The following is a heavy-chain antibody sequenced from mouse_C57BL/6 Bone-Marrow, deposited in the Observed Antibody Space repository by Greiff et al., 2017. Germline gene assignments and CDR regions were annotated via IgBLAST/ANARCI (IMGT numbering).Heavy chain of an antibody. CDR1: GYTFTSYG. CDR2: IYPRSGNT. D-gene: IGHD1-1*01. Sequence: VKLQQSGAELARPGASVKLSCKASGYTFTSYGISWVKQRTGQGLEWIGEIYPRSGNTYYNEKFKGKATLTADKSSSTAYMELRSLTSEDSAVYFCARKDYGSSYPFDYWGQGTTLTVSS. J-gene: IGHJ2*01. CDR3: ARKDYGSSYPFDY. V-gene: IGHV1-81*01.